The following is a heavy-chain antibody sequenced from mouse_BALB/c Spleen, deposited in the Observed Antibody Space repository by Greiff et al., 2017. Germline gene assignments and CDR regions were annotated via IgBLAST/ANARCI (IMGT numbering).Heavy chain of an antibody. Sequence: VKLVESGPGLVAPSQSLSITCTVSGFSLTSYGVHWVRQPPGKGLEWLGVIWAGGSTNYNSALMSRLSISKDNSKSQVFLKMNSLQTDDTAMYYCARDPYYGSSYWYFDVWGAGTTVTVSS. D-gene: IGHD1-1*01. V-gene: IGHV2-9*02. CDR2: IWAGGST. CDR3: ARDPYYGSSYWYFDV. J-gene: IGHJ1*01. CDR1: GFSLTSYG.